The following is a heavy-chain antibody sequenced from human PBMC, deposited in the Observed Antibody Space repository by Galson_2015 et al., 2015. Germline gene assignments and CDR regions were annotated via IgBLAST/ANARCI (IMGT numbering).Heavy chain of an antibody. CDR1: GFTFSSYE. CDR2: ISSSGSTI. J-gene: IGHJ4*02. D-gene: IGHD5-18*01. Sequence: LRLSCAASGFTFSSYEMNWVRQAPGLGLEWVSYISSSGSTIYYADSVKGRFTISRDNAKNSLYLQMNSLRAEDTAVYYCARDPGDVDTAMVFVYWGQGTLVTVSS. CDR3: ARDPGDVDTAMVFVY. V-gene: IGHV3-48*03.